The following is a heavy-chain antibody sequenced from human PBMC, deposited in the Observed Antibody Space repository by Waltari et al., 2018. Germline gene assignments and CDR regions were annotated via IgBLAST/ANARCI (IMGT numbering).Heavy chain of an antibody. CDR3: ARGDYGSGSYYLGYYYFDY. J-gene: IGHJ4*02. CDR2: IYYSGST. CDR1: GGSISSYY. D-gene: IGHD3-10*01. Sequence: QVQLQESGPGLVKPSETLSLTCTVSGGSISSYYWSWIRQPPGTGLEWIGYIYYSGSTNYNPSLKSRVTISVDTSKNQFSLKLSSVTAADTAVYYCARGDYGSGSYYLGYYYFDYWGQGTLVTVSS. V-gene: IGHV4-59*01.